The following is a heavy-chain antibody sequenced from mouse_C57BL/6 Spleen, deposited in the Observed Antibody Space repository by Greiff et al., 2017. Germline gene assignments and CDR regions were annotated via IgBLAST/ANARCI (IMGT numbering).Heavy chain of an antibody. CDR1: GYSITSGYY. J-gene: IGHJ4*01. Sequence: DVKLMESGPGLVKPSQSLSLTCSVTGYSITSGYYWNWIRQFPGNKLEWMGYISYDGSNNYNPSLKNRISITRDTSKKQFFLKLNSVTTEDTATYYCARVADYDFYYAMDYWCQGTSVTVSS. V-gene: IGHV3-6*01. CDR2: ISYDGSN. D-gene: IGHD2-4*01. CDR3: ARVADYDFYYAMDY.